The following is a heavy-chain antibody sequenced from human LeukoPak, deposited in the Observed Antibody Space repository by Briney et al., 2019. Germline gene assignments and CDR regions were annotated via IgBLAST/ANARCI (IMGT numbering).Heavy chain of an antibody. CDR1: GGSISSYY. CDR2: IYYSGST. V-gene: IGHV4-59*01. CDR3: ARDSLLVGYFDY. D-gene: IGHD6-13*01. J-gene: IGHJ4*02. Sequence: PSETLSLTCTVSGGSISSYYWSWIRQPLGKGLEWIGYIYYSGSTNYNPSLKSRVTISVDTSKNQFSLKLSSVTAADTAVYYCARDSLLVGYFDYWGQGTLVTVSS.